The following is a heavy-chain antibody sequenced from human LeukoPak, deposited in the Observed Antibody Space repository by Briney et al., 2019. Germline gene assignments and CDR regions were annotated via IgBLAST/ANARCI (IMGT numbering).Heavy chain of an antibody. V-gene: IGHV3-9*01. J-gene: IGHJ4*02. CDR3: AKDVNRRGYSGYGTIDY. Sequence: PGGSLRLSCAASGFTFDDYAMHWVRQAPGKGLEWVSGISWNSGSIGYADSVKGRFTISRDNAKNSLYLQMSSPRAEDTALYYCAKDVNRRGYSGYGTIDYWGQGTLVTVSS. CDR2: ISWNSGSI. D-gene: IGHD5-12*01. CDR1: GFTFDDYA.